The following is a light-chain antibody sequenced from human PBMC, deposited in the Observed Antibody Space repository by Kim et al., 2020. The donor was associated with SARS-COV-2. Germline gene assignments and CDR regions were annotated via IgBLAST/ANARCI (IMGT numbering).Light chain of an antibody. Sequence: EIVMTQSPATLSVSPGDRATLSCRASQGVSSNLAWFQQKPGQAPRLLIYGASTRATGVPARFSGTRSGTEFTLTISSLQSEDFAVYYCQQYNNWPPVTFGQGTRLEIK. CDR2: GAS. V-gene: IGKV3-15*01. CDR3: QQYNNWPPVT. CDR1: QGVSSN. J-gene: IGKJ5*01.